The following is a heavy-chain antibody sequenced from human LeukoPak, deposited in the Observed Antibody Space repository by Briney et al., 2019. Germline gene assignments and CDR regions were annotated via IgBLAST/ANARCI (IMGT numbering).Heavy chain of an antibody. CDR2: ISGHNGDT. V-gene: IGHV1-18*04. Sequence: ASVKVSCKASGYTFTGYYMHWVRQAPGRGLEWMGWISGHNGDTYFAQKFQGRVTLTTDTSTSTAYMELRSLRSDDTAVYYCTKDMGSNPAWITWGQGTLVTVSS. CDR3: TKDMGSNPAWIT. D-gene: IGHD3-16*01. J-gene: IGHJ4*02. CDR1: GYTFTGYY.